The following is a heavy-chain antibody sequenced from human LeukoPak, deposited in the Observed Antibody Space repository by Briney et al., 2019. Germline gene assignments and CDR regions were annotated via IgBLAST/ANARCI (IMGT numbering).Heavy chain of an antibody. Sequence: SETLSLTCTVSGGSISSGSYYWSWIRQPAGKGLEWIGRIYSSGSTNYNPSLKSRVTISVDTSETQFSLTLSSVTAADTAIYYCARDKGHFDVDYWGQGILVTVSS. D-gene: IGHD3-9*01. J-gene: IGHJ4*02. CDR3: ARDKGHFDVDY. CDR2: IYSSGST. CDR1: GGSISSGSYY. V-gene: IGHV4-61*02.